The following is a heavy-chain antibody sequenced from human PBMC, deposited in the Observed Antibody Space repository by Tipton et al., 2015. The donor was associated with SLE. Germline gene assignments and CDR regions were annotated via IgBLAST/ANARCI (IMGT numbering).Heavy chain of an antibody. CDR2: IKQDGSEK. CDR1: GFTFSSYW. V-gene: IGHV3-7*02. Sequence: SLRLSCAASGFTFSSYWMSWVRQAPGKGLEWVANIKQDGSEKYYLDSVKGRFTISRDNAKNSLYLQMNSLRADDTAVYYCARVAGIHDIYDYWGQGTLVTVSS. D-gene: IGHD3-10*01. CDR3: ARVAGIHDIYDY. J-gene: IGHJ4*02.